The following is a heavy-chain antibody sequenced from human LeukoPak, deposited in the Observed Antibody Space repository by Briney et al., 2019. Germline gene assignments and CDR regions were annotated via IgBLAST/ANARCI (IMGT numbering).Heavy chain of an antibody. CDR3: ARDSRWTVH. J-gene: IGHJ4*02. V-gene: IGHV3-74*01. CDR2: RNSDESST. CDR1: GCTFSSYW. D-gene: IGHD4-23*01. Sequence: GESRRLSCAVSGCTFSSYWMHWVRQAPRKGLGWVSRRNSDESSTSYAASVQGRFPISRDNAKNTLYLQMNSLRAEDTAVYYCARDSRWTVHWGQGTLVTVSS.